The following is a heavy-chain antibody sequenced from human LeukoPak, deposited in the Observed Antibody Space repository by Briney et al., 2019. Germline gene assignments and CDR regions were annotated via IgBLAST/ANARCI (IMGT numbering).Heavy chain of an antibody. CDR1: GYSFTSYW. J-gene: IGHJ4*02. D-gene: IGHD3-22*01. CDR2: IYPGDSDT. CDR3: ARRMANYDSSGYYYDY. V-gene: IGHV5-51*01. Sequence: ESLKIYCKGSGYSFTSYWIGWVRQMPGKGLEWRGIIYPGDSDTRYSPSFQGQVTISADKSISTAYLRWSSLKASDTAMYYCARRMANYDSSGYYYDYWGQGTLVTVS.